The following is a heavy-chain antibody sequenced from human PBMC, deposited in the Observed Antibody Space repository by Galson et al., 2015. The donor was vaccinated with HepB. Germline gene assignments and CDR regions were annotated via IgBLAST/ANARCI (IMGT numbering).Heavy chain of an antibody. D-gene: IGHD3-22*01. J-gene: IGHJ5*02. CDR1: GYTFISYG. CDR2: ISTYNGLT. Sequence: QSGAEVKKPGPSVKVSCKASGYTFISYGFSWVRQAPGQGLEWLGWISTYNGLTRSAQKVKGRLNMTTDTSTETAYMELTGLSSDDTAVYYCARASSSSYYPWFGPWGRGTLVTVSS. V-gene: IGHV1-18*01. CDR3: ARASSSSYYPWFGP.